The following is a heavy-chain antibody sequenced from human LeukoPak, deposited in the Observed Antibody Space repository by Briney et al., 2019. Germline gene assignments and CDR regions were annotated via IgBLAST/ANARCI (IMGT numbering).Heavy chain of an antibody. CDR3: ARHPLEGSYHDYFDY. V-gene: IGHV3-23*01. CDR1: GFTFSTYA. D-gene: IGHD1-26*01. CDR2: ISGTGGST. J-gene: IGHJ4*02. Sequence: GGSLRLSCAASGFTFSTYAMTWVRQAPGKGLEWVSLISGTGGSTYYADSVKGRFTISRDNSKNTLYLQMNSLRAEDTAVYYCARHPLEGSYHDYFDYWGQGTLVTVSS.